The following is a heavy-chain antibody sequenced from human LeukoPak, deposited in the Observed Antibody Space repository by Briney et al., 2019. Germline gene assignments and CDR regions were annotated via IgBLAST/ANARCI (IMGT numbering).Heavy chain of an antibody. CDR1: GYTFTSYG. V-gene: IGHV1-18*01. CDR3: ARDRLITMVRGRAFDI. Sequence: ASVKVSCKASGYTFTSYGISWVRQAPAQGLEWMGWISAYNGHTNYAQKLKGRVTMTTDTSTSTAHMEPRSLRPDDTAVYYCARDRLITMVRGRAFDIWGQGTMVTVSS. D-gene: IGHD3-10*01. CDR2: ISAYNGHT. J-gene: IGHJ3*02.